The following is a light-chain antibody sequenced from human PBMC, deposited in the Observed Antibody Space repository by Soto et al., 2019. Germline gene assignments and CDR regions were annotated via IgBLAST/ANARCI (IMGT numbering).Light chain of an antibody. CDR3: SSYANSDTVI. V-gene: IGLV2-14*01. CDR2: DVS. J-gene: IGLJ2*01. Sequence: QSALTQPASVSGSPGQSITISCTGTSCDVGTYNFVSWYRQHPVKAPILIIFDVSSRPSGISNRFSGSKSGNTASLTISGVQPEDEADYYCSSYANSDTVIFGGGTKVTVL. CDR1: SCDVGTYNF.